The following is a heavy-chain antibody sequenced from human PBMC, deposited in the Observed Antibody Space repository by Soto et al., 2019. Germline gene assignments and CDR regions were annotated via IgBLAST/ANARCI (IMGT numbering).Heavy chain of an antibody. J-gene: IGHJ4*02. CDR2: VSGRGGTT. CDR1: GFTFSDYA. D-gene: IGHD3-22*01. V-gene: IGHV3-23*01. Sequence: EVQLLESGGGLVQPGGSRRLSCAASGFTFSDYALTWVRQAPGKGLERVSTVSGRGGTTNFADSVKGRFAISRDNFNGILYLQMNSLRAEDTAMYYCVKPNFYDGSGDNYFGHWCQGTLVTVSS. CDR3: VKPNFYDGSGDNYFGH.